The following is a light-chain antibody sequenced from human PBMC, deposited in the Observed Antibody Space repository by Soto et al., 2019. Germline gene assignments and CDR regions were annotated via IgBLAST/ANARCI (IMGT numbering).Light chain of an antibody. CDR3: CSYAGSYTHV. V-gene: IGLV2-11*01. Sequence: QSALTQPRSVSGSPGQSVTISCTGTSSDVGGYNYVSWYQQHPGKAPKLMIYDVSKRPSGVPDRFSGSKSGNTASLTISGLPAEDEAYYYCCSYAGSYTHVFGTGTKLTVL. CDR2: DVS. CDR1: SSDVGGYNY. J-gene: IGLJ1*01.